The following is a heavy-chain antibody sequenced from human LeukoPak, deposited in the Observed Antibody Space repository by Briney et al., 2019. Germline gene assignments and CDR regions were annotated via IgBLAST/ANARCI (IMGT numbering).Heavy chain of an antibody. CDR1: GGSISSSNYF. J-gene: IGHJ4*02. CDR3: ARLRFGDLAIDY. D-gene: IGHD3-10*01. CDR2: IYYSGTT. V-gene: IGHV4-39*07. Sequence: KTSETLSLTCTVSGGSISSSNYFWGWIRQSPGKGLEWIGTIYYSGTTYYNPSLKSRVTISIDMSKNHFSLNLNSVTAADTAVYFCARLRFGDLAIDYWGQGTLVTVSS.